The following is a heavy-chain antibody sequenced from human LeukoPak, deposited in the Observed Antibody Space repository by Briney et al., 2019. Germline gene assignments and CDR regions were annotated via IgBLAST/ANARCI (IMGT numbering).Heavy chain of an antibody. CDR1: GYTFTSYY. J-gene: IGHJ6*03. CDR3: ARVHCSSTSCYYYMDV. CDR2: INPSGGST. Sequence: ASVKVSCKASGYTFTSYYMHWVRQAPGQWLEWMGIINPSGGSTSYAQKFQGRVTMTRDTSTSTVYMELSSLRSEDTAVYYCARVHCSSTSCYYYMDVWGKGTTVTVSS. V-gene: IGHV1-46*01. D-gene: IGHD2-2*01.